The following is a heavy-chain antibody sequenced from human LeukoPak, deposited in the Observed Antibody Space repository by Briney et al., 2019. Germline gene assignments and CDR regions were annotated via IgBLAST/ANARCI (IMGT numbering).Heavy chain of an antibody. Sequence: QAGRPLRLSCAASGFTFDDYAMHWVRQAPGKGLEWVSGISRNSGSIGYADSVKGRFTISRDNAKNSLYLQMNSLRAEDTALYYCAKGYQLLSSPLDYWGQGTLVTVSS. J-gene: IGHJ4*02. CDR3: AKGYQLLSSPLDY. CDR1: GFTFDDYA. D-gene: IGHD2-2*01. CDR2: ISRNSGSI. V-gene: IGHV3-9*01.